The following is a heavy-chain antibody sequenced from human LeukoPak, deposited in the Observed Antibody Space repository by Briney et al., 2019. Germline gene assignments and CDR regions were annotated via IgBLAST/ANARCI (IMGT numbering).Heavy chain of an antibody. J-gene: IGHJ5*02. D-gene: IGHD2-2*02. V-gene: IGHV1-18*01. CDR3: ARDGGGLCSSTSCYTNWFDP. CDR2: ISAYNGNT. CDR1: GYTFTSYG. Sequence: ASVKVSCKASGYTFTSYGISWVRQAPGQGLEWMGWISAYNGNTNYAQKLQGRVTVTTDTSTSTAYMELRSLRSDDTAVYYCARDGGGLCSSTSCYTNWFDPWGQGTLVTVSS.